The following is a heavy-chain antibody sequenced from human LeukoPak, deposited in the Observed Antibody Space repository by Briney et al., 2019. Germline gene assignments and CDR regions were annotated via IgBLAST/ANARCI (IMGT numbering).Heavy chain of an antibody. Sequence: SQTLSLTCAISGDSVSSNSAAWNWIKQSPSRGLEWLGRTYYRSKWYYDYAVAVKSRISINPDTSKNQFSLQLSSVTPEDTAVYYCARDPVGGSTIFDYWGQGTLVTVSS. CDR1: GDSVSSNSAA. CDR3: ARDPVGGSTIFDY. J-gene: IGHJ4*02. CDR2: TYYRSKWYY. V-gene: IGHV6-1*01. D-gene: IGHD1-26*01.